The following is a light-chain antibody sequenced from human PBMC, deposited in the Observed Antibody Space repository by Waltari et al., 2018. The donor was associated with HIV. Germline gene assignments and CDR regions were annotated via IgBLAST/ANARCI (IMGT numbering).Light chain of an antibody. CDR3: QAWDSNTGV. J-gene: IGLJ2*01. V-gene: IGLV3-1*01. CDR1: KLGDKY. CDR2: VDT. Sequence: SYELTQPPSVSVSPGQTASIPCSGDKLGDKYAYWYPQKPGQSPVLVIYVDTKRPSGIPERFSGSNSGNTATLTISGTQAMDEADYYCQAWDSNTGVFGGGTKLTVL.